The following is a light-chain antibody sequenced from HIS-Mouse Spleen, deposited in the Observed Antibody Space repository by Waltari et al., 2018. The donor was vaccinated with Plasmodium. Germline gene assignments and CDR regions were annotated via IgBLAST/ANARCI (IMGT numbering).Light chain of an antibody. J-gene: IGLJ1*01. CDR1: SSDVGGYNY. Sequence: QSALTQPRSVSGSPGQSVTISCTGTSSDVGGYNYVLWYQQHPRKAPKLMIYDVSKRPSGVPDRFSGSKSGNTASLTISGLQAEDEADYYCCSYAGSYTFVFGTGTKVTVL. CDR2: DVS. CDR3: CSYAGSYTFV. V-gene: IGLV2-11*01.